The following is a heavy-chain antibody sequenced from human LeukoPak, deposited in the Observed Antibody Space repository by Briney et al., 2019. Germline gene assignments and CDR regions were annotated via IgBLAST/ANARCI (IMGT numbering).Heavy chain of an antibody. V-gene: IGHV4-4*02. CDR3: ARDHYYDSSGYYRGFDY. D-gene: IGHD3-22*01. Sequence: SETLSLTCAVSGGSISSSNWWSWVRQPPGKGLEWIGEIYHSGSTNYNPSLKSRVTISVDKSKNQFSLKLSSVTAADTAVYYCARDHYYDSSGYYRGFDYWGQGTLVTVSS. CDR1: GGSISSSNW. CDR2: IYHSGST. J-gene: IGHJ4*02.